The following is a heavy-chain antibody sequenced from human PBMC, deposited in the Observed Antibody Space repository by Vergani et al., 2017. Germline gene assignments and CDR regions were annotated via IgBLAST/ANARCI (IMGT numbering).Heavy chain of an antibody. D-gene: IGHD2-15*01. CDR1: GGSFSTGGQT. Sequence: QVQLQESGPGLVKPSQTLSLTCTVSGGSFSTGGQTWTCLRQSGGRGRGWIGRIYTGGATNYNPSLRSRAIMSVDASKKQFSLKLTSVTAADTAVYYCARDGGEYDKDALDVWGQGRKVTVTS. J-gene: IGHJ3*01. CDR2: IYTGGAT. CDR3: ARDGGEYDKDALDV. V-gene: IGHV4-61*02.